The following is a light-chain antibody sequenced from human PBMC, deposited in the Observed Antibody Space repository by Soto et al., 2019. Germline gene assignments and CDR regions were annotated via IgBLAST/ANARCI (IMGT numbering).Light chain of an antibody. CDR1: QRINIY. J-gene: IGKJ1*01. Sequence: DIQTTQSPSSLSTSIGDRGTITCRASQRINIYLNWYRQKQGKAPELLIYSASNLQSGVPSRFSGSGSGTEGTITLSSLKTDDCATYYCQHSNSYSEAFGQGTKVDI. CDR3: QHSNSYSEA. V-gene: IGKV1-39*01. CDR2: SAS.